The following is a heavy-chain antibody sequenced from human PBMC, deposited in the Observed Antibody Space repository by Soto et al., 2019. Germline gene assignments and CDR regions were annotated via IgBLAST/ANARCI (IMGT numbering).Heavy chain of an antibody. V-gene: IGHV1-69*06. J-gene: IGHJ4*02. Sequence: SVKVSCKASGGTFSSYAISWVRQAPGQGLEWMGGIIPIFGTANYAQKFQGRVTITADKSTSTAYMELSSLRSEDTAVYYCARDRSWYAPNTVEGDLFDYWGQGTLVTVSS. CDR2: IIPIFGTA. CDR3: ARDRSWYAPNTVEGDLFDY. CDR1: GGTFSSYA. D-gene: IGHD3-16*01.